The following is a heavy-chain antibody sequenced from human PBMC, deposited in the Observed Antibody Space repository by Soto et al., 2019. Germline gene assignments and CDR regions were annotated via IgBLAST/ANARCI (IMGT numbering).Heavy chain of an antibody. CDR1: GVSISCLY. CDR2: IYATGTT. V-gene: IGHV4-4*07. D-gene: IGHD1-1*01. Sequence: SETLSLTCTVSGVSISCLYWSGIRKSAGKGLEWIGRIYATGTTYYNPSLKSRVMMSVDTSKKQFSLKLRSVTAADTAVYYCVRDGTKTLRDWFDPWGQGISVTVSS. J-gene: IGHJ5*02. CDR3: VRDGTKTLRDWFDP.